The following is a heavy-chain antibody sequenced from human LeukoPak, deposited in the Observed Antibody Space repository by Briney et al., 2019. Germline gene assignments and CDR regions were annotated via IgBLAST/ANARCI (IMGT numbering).Heavy chain of an antibody. CDR1: GFTFSSYA. Sequence: GGSPRLSCAASGFTFSSYAMHWVRQAPGKGLEWVALISYDGSNKYYADSVKGRFTISRDNSKNTLYLQMNSLRAEDTAVYYCASDMSYSGYYIDYWGQGTLVTVSS. CDR3: ASDMSYSGYYIDY. J-gene: IGHJ4*02. CDR2: ISYDGSNK. D-gene: IGHD3-3*01. V-gene: IGHV3-30-3*01.